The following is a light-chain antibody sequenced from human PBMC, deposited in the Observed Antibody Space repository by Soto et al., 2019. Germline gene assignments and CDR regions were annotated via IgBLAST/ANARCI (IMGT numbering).Light chain of an antibody. CDR2: EVS. CDR1: SSDVGGYNY. CDR3: SSYTTSSTPNWV. V-gene: IGLV2-14*01. J-gene: IGLJ3*02. Sequence: QSALTQPASVSGSPGQSITISCTGTSSDVGGYNYVSWYQQHPGKAPKLMIYEVSNRPSGVSNRFSGSKSGNTASLTISGLQAEDEAAYYCSSYTTSSTPNWVFGGGTNLTVL.